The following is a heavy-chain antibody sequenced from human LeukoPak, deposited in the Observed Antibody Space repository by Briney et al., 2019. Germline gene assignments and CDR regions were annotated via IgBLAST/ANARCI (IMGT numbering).Heavy chain of an antibody. CDR1: GGTFSSYA. Sequence: SVKVSCKASGGTFSSYAISWVRQAPGQGLEWMVGIIPIFGTANYAPKIQGRVAITTDESTGTAYMELSRLRSEDTAVYYCARDAGHEGIDYWGQGTLVTVSS. CDR2: IIPIFGTA. CDR3: ARDAGHEGIDY. D-gene: IGHD6-13*01. J-gene: IGHJ4*02. V-gene: IGHV1-69*05.